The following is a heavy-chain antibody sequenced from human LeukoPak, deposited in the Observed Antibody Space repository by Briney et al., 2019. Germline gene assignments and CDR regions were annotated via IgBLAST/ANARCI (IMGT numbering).Heavy chain of an antibody. J-gene: IGHJ6*03. D-gene: IGHD3-10*01. CDR1: GGSISSYY. V-gene: IGHV4-4*07. CDR2: IYTSGST. Sequence: SETLSLTCTVSGGSISSYYWSWIRQPAGKGLEWIGRIYTSGSTNYNPSLKSRVTMSVDTSKNQFSLKLSSVTAADTAVYYSARLVVTMVRGVGYYYYYMDVWGKGTTVTVSS. CDR3: ARLVVTMVRGVGYYYYYMDV.